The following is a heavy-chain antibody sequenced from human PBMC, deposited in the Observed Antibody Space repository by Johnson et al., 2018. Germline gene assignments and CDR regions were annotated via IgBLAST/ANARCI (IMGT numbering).Heavy chain of an antibody. CDR3: AKDPDGGPNWYYGVDV. V-gene: IGHV3-23*04. Sequence: QLVQSGGGLVQPGGSLRLSCAASGFTFSSYAMSWVRQAPGKGLEWVSAISGSGGSTYYADSVKGRFTISRDNSKNTLYLQMNSLRAGDTAVYYWAKDPDGGPNWYYGVDVWGQGTTVTVSS. CDR2: ISGSGGST. CDR1: GFTFSSYA. J-gene: IGHJ6*02. D-gene: IGHD1-1*01.